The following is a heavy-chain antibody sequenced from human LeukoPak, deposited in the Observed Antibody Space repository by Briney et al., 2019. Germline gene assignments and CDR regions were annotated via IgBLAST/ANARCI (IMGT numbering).Heavy chain of an antibody. Sequence: ASVTVSCKASGGTFSSYAISWVRQAPGQGLEWMGGIIPIFGTANYAQKFQGRVTITADESTSTDYMELSSLRSEDTAVYYCARDRGGIPSYGDYRYFQHWGQGTLVTVSA. J-gene: IGHJ1*01. V-gene: IGHV1-69*13. CDR2: IIPIFGTA. CDR3: ARDRGGIPSYGDYRYFQH. D-gene: IGHD4-17*01. CDR1: GGTFSSYA.